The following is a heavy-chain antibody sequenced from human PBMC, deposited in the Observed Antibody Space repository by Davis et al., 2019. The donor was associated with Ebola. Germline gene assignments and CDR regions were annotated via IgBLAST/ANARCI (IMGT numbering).Heavy chain of an antibody. J-gene: IGHJ6*02. CDR2: IRSKANSYAT. CDR1: GFTFSSYG. V-gene: IGHV3-73*01. D-gene: IGHD3-10*02. CDR3: TCSSDGMDV. Sequence: GESLKISCAASGFTFSSYGMHWVRQASGKGLEWVGRIRSKANSYATAYAASVKGRFTISRDDSKNTAYLQMNSLKTEDTAVYYCTCSSDGMDVWGQGTTVTVSS.